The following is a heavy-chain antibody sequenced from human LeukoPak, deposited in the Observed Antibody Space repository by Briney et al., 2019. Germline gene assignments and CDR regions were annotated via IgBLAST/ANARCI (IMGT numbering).Heavy chain of an antibody. V-gene: IGHV3-7*01. Sequence: GGSLRLSCAASGFTFSLYWMSWVRQVPGKGLEWLANIKPDGIETYHVDSVRGRFIISRDNARNSLYLQMNSVRAEDTGVYYCARDMDNYYVSIDYWGQGTLVTVSS. D-gene: IGHD1-26*01. CDR3: ARDMDNYYVSIDY. CDR2: IKPDGIET. J-gene: IGHJ4*02. CDR1: GFTFSLYW.